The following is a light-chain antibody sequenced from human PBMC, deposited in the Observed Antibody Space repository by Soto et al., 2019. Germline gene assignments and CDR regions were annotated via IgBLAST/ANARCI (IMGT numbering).Light chain of an antibody. Sequence: DIVLTQSPATLSLSPGQTATLSCRARQSVSSYLAWYQQKAGQAPRLLIYEGSNRATGIPTRFSGSGSGTDFTLTISGLRPEDFAVYYCQQRNNWPWTFGQGTKVEVK. CDR2: EGS. J-gene: IGKJ1*01. CDR3: QQRNNWPWT. CDR1: QSVSSY. V-gene: IGKV3-11*01.